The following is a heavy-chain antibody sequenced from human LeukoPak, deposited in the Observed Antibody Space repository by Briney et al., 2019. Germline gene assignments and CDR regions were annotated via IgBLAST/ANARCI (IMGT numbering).Heavy chain of an antibody. CDR2: INHSGST. CDR3: ASSSSHYYYYGMDV. D-gene: IGHD2-2*01. CDR1: GGSFSGYY. J-gene: IGHJ6*02. V-gene: IGHV4-34*01. Sequence: SETLSLTCAVYGGSFSGYYWSWIRQPPGKGLEWIGEINHSGSTNYNPSLKSRVTISVDTSKNQFSLKLSSVTAPDTAVYYCASSSSHYYYYGMDVWGQGTTVTVSS.